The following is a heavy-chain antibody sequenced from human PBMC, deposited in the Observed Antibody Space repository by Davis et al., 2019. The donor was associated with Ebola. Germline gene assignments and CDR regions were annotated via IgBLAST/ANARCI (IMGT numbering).Heavy chain of an antibody. V-gene: IGHV4-30-4*01. CDR2: IYYSGTT. Sequence: MPSETLSLTCTVSGGSISRGDYYWSWIRQHPGKGLEWIGYIYYSGTTTYSPSLKSRLTMSVDTSKTQVSLTLRSVTAADTAVYYCARHARGVTTDWFDPWGQGTLVTVSS. J-gene: IGHJ5*02. D-gene: IGHD3-10*01. CDR3: ARHARGVTTDWFDP. CDR1: GGSISRGDYY.